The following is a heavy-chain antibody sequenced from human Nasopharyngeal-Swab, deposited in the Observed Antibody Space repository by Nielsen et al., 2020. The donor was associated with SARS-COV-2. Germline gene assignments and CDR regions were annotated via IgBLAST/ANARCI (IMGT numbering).Heavy chain of an antibody. J-gene: IGHJ4*02. CDR1: GGSFSGYY. D-gene: IGHD6-19*01. V-gene: IGHV4-34*01. Sequence: SETLSLTCAVSGGSFSGYYWSWIRQPPGKGLEWIGEINHSGSTNYNPSLKNRVTISVDTSKNQFSLKLSSVTAADTAVYYCAREWYSSGWYGVWGQGTLVTVSS. CDR3: AREWYSSGWYGV. CDR2: INHSGST.